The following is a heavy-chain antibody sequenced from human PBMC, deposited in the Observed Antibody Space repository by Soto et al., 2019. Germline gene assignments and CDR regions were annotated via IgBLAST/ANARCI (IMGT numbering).Heavy chain of an antibody. CDR3: AKDVKPFRGRAAAGTCFDY. J-gene: IGHJ4*02. Sequence: GGSLRLSCAASGFTFSSYAMSWVRQAPGKGLEWVSAISGSGGSTYYADSVKGRFTISRDNSKNTLYLQMNSLRAEDTAVYYCAKDVKPFRGRAAAGTCFDYWGQGTLVTVSS. D-gene: IGHD6-13*01. V-gene: IGHV3-23*01. CDR2: ISGSGGST. CDR1: GFTFSSYA.